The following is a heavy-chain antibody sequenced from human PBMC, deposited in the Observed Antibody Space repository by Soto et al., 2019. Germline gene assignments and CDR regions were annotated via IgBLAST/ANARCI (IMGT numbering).Heavy chain of an antibody. D-gene: IGHD6-19*01. Sequence: GGSVRLSCAASGFTFSSYAMSWVRQAPGKGLEWVSAISGSGGSTYYADSVKGRFTISRDNSKNTLYLQMNSLRAEDTAVYYCAKDIAVAGTGDYFDYWGQGTLVTVSS. J-gene: IGHJ4*02. CDR3: AKDIAVAGTGDYFDY. CDR2: ISGSGGST. V-gene: IGHV3-23*01. CDR1: GFTFSSYA.